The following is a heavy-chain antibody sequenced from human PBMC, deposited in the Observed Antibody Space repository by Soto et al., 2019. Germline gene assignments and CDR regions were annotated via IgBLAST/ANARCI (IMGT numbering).Heavy chain of an antibody. J-gene: IGHJ6*02. Sequence: PGESLKISCKGSGYSFTSYWIGWVRQMPGKGLEWMGIIYPGDSDTRYSPSFQGQVTISADKSISTAYLQWSSLKASDTAMYYCASDSLRWRGIGPPEYGMDVWGQATTVTVAS. CDR1: GYSFTSYW. D-gene: IGHD6-13*01. CDR3: ASDSLRWRGIGPPEYGMDV. CDR2: IYPGDSDT. V-gene: IGHV5-51*01.